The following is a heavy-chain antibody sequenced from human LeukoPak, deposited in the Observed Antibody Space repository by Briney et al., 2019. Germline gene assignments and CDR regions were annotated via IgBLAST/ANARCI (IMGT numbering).Heavy chain of an antibody. V-gene: IGHV3-7*01. CDR3: AKVADYCSSTSCLRSWFDP. CDR1: GFTFSSYW. CDR2: IKQDGSEK. Sequence: GGSLRLSCAASGFTFSSYWMSWVRQAPGKGLEWVANIKQDGSEKYYADSVKGRFTISRDNSKNTLYLQMNSLRAEDTAVYYCAKVADYCSSTSCLRSWFDPWGQGTLVTVSS. J-gene: IGHJ5*02. D-gene: IGHD2-2*01.